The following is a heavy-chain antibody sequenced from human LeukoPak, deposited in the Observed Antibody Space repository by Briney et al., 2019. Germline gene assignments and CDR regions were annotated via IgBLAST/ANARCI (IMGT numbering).Heavy chain of an antibody. CDR1: GGSISSGSYY. V-gene: IGHV4-61*02. J-gene: IGHJ5*02. Sequence: SETLSLTFTVSGGSISSGSYYWSWIRQPAGKGLEWIGRIYTSGSTNYNPSLKSRVTISVDTSKNQFSLKLSSVTAADTAVYYCARDGLAEYDFWSGYYKGGWFDPWGQGTLVTVSS. D-gene: IGHD3-3*01. CDR3: ARDGLAEYDFWSGYYKGGWFDP. CDR2: IYTSGST.